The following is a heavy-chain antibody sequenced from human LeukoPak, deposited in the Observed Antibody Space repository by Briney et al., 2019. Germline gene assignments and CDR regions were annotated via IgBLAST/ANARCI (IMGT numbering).Heavy chain of an antibody. CDR2: IYYSGST. CDR1: GGSISSSSYY. Sequence: PSETLSLTCTVSGGSISSSSYYWGWIRQPPGKGLEWIGSIYYSGSTYYNPSLKSRVTISVDTSKNQFSLKLSSVTAADTAVYYCAYGGRWEDAFDIWGQGTMVTVSS. V-gene: IGHV4-39*07. J-gene: IGHJ3*02. CDR3: AYGGRWEDAFDI. D-gene: IGHD4-23*01.